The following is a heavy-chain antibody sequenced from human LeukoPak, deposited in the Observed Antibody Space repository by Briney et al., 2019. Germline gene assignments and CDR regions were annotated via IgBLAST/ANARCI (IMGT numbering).Heavy chain of an antibody. J-gene: IGHJ4*02. CDR3: AKSDRRGGPFDS. CDR2: VSGSGCNT. Sequence: PGGSLRLSCAPSGFPYSSYAMSWARQAPGKGLEWVSSVSGSGCNTHYADSVKGRLPISRDNSKNTLYLQMDSVRAEDTAVYFCAKSDRRGGPFDSWGQGTLVTVSS. D-gene: IGHD3-10*01. CDR1: GFPYSSYA. V-gene: IGHV3-23*01.